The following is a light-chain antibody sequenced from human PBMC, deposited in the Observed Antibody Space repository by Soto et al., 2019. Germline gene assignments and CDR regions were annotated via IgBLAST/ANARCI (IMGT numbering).Light chain of an antibody. CDR2: DAS. Sequence: DIQMTQTTSSLSASVGDSVTITCRASQSVRNYLNWYQHKPGKAPKFLIYDASSLESGVPSRFSGSGSGTEFTLTISNLQPDDFATYFCQQYHNYPRTFGQGTKVDI. CDR1: QSVRNY. J-gene: IGKJ1*01. V-gene: IGKV1-5*01. CDR3: QQYHNYPRT.